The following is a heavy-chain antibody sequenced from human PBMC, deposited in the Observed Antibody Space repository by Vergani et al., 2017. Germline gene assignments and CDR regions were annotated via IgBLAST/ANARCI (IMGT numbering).Heavy chain of an antibody. CDR3: ASDDFPESDDYGSGSTPMY. J-gene: IGHJ4*02. CDR1: GFTFSSYA. Sequence: QVQLVESGGGVVQPGRSLRLSCAASGFTFSSYAMHWVRQAPGKGLEWVAVISYDGSNKYYADSVKGRFTISRDNSKNTLYLQMNSLRAEDTAVYYCASDDFPESDDYGSGSTPMYGGQGTLVTVSS. CDR2: ISYDGSNK. V-gene: IGHV3-30*07. D-gene: IGHD3-10*01.